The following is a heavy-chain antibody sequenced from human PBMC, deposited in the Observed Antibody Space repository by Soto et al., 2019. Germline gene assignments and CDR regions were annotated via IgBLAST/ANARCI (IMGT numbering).Heavy chain of an antibody. V-gene: IGHV3-30*03. J-gene: IGHJ4*02. CDR3: ARDINPSYYYDSSGYYGGLDY. D-gene: IGHD3-22*01. CDR1: GFTFSSYG. CDR2: ISYDGSNK. Sequence: PGGSLRLSCAASGFTFSSYGMHWVRQAPGKGLEWVAVISYDGSNKYYADSVKGRFTISRDNSKNTLYLQMNSLRAEDTAVYYCARDINPSYYYDSSGYYGGLDYWGQGTLVTVSS.